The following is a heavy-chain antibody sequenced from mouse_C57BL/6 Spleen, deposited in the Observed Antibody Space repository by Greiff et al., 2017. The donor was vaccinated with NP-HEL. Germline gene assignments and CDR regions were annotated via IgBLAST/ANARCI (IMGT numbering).Heavy chain of an antibody. Sequence: VQLQQSGAELAKPGASVKLSCKASGYTFTSYWMHWVKQRPGQGLEWIGYINPSSGYTKYNQKFKDKAKLTADKSSSTAYMHLSSLTYEDSAVYYCARSFYDYGAMDYWGQGTSVTVSS. CDR1: GYTFTSYW. V-gene: IGHV1-7*01. D-gene: IGHD2-3*01. CDR3: ARSFYDYGAMDY. J-gene: IGHJ4*01. CDR2: INPSSGYT.